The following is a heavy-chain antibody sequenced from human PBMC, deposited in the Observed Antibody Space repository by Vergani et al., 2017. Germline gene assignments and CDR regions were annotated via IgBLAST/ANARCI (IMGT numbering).Heavy chain of an antibody. D-gene: IGHD2-21*01. J-gene: IGHJ6*02. CDR3: ARIRSRPRGEVTNYYHYGMDV. V-gene: IGHV4-34*02. Sequence: QVQLQQWGAGLLKPSETLSLSCAVYGGSFSGYYWSWIRQPPGKGLEWIGEINHSGSTNYNPSLKSRVTISVDKSKNQFTLKLTSVTDADTAVYYCARIRSRPRGEVTNYYHYGMDVWGQGTTVTVSS. CDR2: INHSGST. CDR1: GGSFSGYY.